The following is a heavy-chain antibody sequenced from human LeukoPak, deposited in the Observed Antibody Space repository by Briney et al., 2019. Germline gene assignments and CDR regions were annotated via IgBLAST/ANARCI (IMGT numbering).Heavy chain of an antibody. CDR3: ARTHPYYGMDV. J-gene: IGHJ6*02. CDR1: GGSISSYY. CDR2: IYYSGST. Sequence: SETLSLTCTVSGGSISSYYWSWIRQPPGKGLEWIGYIYYSGSTNYNPSLKSRVTISVDTSKNQCSLKLSSVTAADTAVYYCARTHPYYGMDVWGQGTTVTVSS. V-gene: IGHV4-59*01.